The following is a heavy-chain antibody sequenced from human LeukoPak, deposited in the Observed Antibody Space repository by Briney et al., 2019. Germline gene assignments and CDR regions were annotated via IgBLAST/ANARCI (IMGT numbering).Heavy chain of an antibody. CDR1: GFTFRNFA. CDR2: IGDDGLST. V-gene: IGHV3-23*01. J-gene: IGHJ4*02. Sequence: GGSLRLSCVASGFTFRNFAMSWVREAPGKGLEWVSGIGDDGLSTYYADSVKGRFTISRDNAKNILYLQMNSLRADDTAVYYCARNGPSYSSGWYELSRSADYWGQGTLVTVSS. CDR3: ARNGPSYSSGWYELSRSADY. D-gene: IGHD6-19*01.